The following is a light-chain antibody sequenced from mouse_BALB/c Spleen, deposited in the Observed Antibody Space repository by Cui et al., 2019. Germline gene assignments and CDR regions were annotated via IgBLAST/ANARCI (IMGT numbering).Light chain of an antibody. CDR1: SSVSSSY. V-gene: IGKV4-74*01. Sequence: QIVLTQSPAIMSASLGERVTMTCTASSSVSSSYLHWYQQKPGSSPKLWIYSTSNLASGVPARFSGSGSGTSYSLTISSMEAEDAATYYCHQYHRSPPMTFGGGTKLEIK. J-gene: IGKJ1*01. CDR3: HQYHRSPPMT. CDR2: STS.